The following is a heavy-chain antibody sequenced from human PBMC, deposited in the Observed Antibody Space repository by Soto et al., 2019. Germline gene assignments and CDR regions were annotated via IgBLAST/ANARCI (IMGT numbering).Heavy chain of an antibody. Sequence: QVQVVESGGGVVQPGRSLRLSCAASGFTFSSYGMHWVRQAPGKGLEWVAVISYDGSNKYYADSVKGRFTISRDNSKNTLYLQMNSLRAEDTAVYYCAKGRWLQRVGFDYWGQGTLVTVSS. D-gene: IGHD5-12*01. J-gene: IGHJ4*02. CDR2: ISYDGSNK. CDR1: GFTFSSYG. V-gene: IGHV3-30*18. CDR3: AKGRWLQRVGFDY.